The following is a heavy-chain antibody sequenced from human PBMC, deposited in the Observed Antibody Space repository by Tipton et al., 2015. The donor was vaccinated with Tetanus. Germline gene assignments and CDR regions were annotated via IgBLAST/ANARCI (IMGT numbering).Heavy chain of an antibody. CDR3: ARDSGVGELPSDVEDAFDI. J-gene: IGHJ3*02. Sequence: SLRLSCVTSGLDFSNYGITWVRQAPGKGPEWVSTISTGSQTYFADSVRGRFTISRGTSKNTGYLQMNSVRAEDTAMYYCARDSGVGELPSDVEDAFDIWGQGTMVTVSS. CDR2: ISTGSQT. V-gene: IGHV3-23*01. D-gene: IGHD3-16*01. CDR1: GLDFSNYG.